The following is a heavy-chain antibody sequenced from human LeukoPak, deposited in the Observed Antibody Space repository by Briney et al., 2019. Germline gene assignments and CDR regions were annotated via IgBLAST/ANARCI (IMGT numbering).Heavy chain of an antibody. CDR3: ARDCDTSSSSWYRYYFDY. CDR1: GGSISSSNW. V-gene: IGHV4-4*02. J-gene: IGHJ4*02. Sequence: PSGTLSLTCAVSGGSISSSNWWSWGRQPPGKGLEGIGEIYHSGSTNYNPSLKSRVTISVDKSKNQFSLKLSSVTAADTAVYYCARDCDTSSSSWYRYYFDYWGQGTLVTVSS. CDR2: IYHSGST. D-gene: IGHD6-13*01.